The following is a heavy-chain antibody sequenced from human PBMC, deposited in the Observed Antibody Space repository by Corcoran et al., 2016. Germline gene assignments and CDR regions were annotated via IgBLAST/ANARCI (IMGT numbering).Heavy chain of an antibody. D-gene: IGHD3-3*01. V-gene: IGHV1-69*01. J-gene: IGHJ6*02. CDR1: GGTFSSYA. CDR3: ARDRLDGGVSQPYYYYGMDV. Sequence: QVQLVQSGAEVKKPGSSVKVSCKASGGTFSSYAISWVRQAPGQGLEWMGGIIPIFGTANYAQKCQGRVTITADESTSTAYMERSSLRSEDTAVYYCARDRLDGGVSQPYYYYGMDVWGQGTTVTVSS. CDR2: IIPIFGTA.